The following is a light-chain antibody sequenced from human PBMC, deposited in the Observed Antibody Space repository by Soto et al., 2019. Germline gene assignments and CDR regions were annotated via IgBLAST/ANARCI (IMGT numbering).Light chain of an antibody. Sequence: DIQMTQSPSSLSASVGDRVTITCRASQSISNYLNWYQHKPGKAPKLLIYAASSLQSGVPSRFSGSGSGTDFTLTISSLQPEDFATYYCQQSYNTPISFGQGTRLE. V-gene: IGKV1-39*01. CDR1: QSISNY. J-gene: IGKJ5*01. CDR2: AAS. CDR3: QQSYNTPIS.